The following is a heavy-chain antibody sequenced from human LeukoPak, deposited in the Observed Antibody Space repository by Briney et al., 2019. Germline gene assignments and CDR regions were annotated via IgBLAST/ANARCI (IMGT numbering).Heavy chain of an antibody. V-gene: IGHV3-72*01. CDR3: VRASQGYFQS. CDR2: IRNKAHTFST. J-gene: IGHJ1*01. CDR1: GFDFGTHE. Sequence: KPGGSLRLSCAASGFDFGTHEMDWVRQAPGKGLEWVGRIRNKAHTFSTEYAASVRGRFTVSRDDSKNSLSLQMNSLRIEDTAVYYCVRASQGYFQSWGQGTLVTVSS.